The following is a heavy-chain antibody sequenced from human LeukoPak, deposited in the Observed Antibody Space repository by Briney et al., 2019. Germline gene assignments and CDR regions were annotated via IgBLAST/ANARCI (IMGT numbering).Heavy chain of an antibody. CDR2: ISYDGSNK. CDR1: GFTFSSYG. D-gene: IGHD3-22*01. V-gene: IGHV3-30*18. Sequence: GRSLRLSCAASGFTFSSYGMHWVRQAPGKGLEWVAVISYDGSNKYYADSVKGRFTISRDNSKNTLYLQMNSLRAEDTAVYYCAKDLRESYDSSGYYLDYWGQGTLVTVSS. J-gene: IGHJ4*02. CDR3: AKDLRESYDSSGYYLDY.